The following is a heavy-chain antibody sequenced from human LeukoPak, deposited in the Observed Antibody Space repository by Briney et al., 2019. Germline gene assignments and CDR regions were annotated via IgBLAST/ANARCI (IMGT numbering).Heavy chain of an antibody. CDR1: GGSFSGYY. CDR3: ARLATLSTIAARGRSWFDP. V-gene: IGHV4-34*01. D-gene: IGHD6-6*01. CDR2: INHSGST. Sequence: SETLSLTCAVYGGSFSGYYWSWIRQPPGKGLEWIGEINHSGSTNYNPSLKSRVTISVDPSKKQFSLKLNSVTAADTAVYYCARLATLSTIAARGRSWFDPWGQGTLVIVSS. J-gene: IGHJ5*02.